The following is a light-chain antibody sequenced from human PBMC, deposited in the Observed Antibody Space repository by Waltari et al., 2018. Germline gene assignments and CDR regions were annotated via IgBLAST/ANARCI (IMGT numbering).Light chain of an antibody. CDR3: QHYLRLPVT. CDR2: GAS. V-gene: IGKV3-20*01. CDR1: ESVSRA. Sequence: EIALTQSPGTLSLSVGERATVSCRASESVSRALAWYQQKPGQAPRLLIYGASTRATGIPYRFSGSGSGTDFSLTISRLEPDDFAVYYCQHYLRLPVTFGQGTTVEI. J-gene: IGKJ1*01.